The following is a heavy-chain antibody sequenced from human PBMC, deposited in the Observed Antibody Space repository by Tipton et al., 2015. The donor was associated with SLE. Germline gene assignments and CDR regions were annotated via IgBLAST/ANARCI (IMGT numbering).Heavy chain of an antibody. D-gene: IGHD6-19*01. Sequence: SLRLSCAASGFTFSSYWMHWVRQIPGKGLMWVSRINNDGSSITYAGSVKGRFTISRDNAKNTLYLQMNSLRAEDTAVYYCVKIGWLGWDFQLWGQGTLVTVSS. J-gene: IGHJ1*01. CDR1: GFTFSSYW. V-gene: IGHV3-74*01. CDR3: VKIGWLGWDFQL. CDR2: INNDGSSI.